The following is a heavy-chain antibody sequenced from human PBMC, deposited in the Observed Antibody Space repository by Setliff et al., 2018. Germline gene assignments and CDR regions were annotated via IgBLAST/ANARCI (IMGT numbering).Heavy chain of an antibody. CDR2: IYYSGST. CDR1: GGSISSGGYY. Sequence: SETLSLTCTVSGGSISSGGYYWSWIRQHPGKGLEWIGYIYYSGSTYYNPSPKSRVTIAVDTSKNQFSLKLSSVTAADTAVYYCARVVSDYDFWSGYYTGGYFDYWGQGTLVTVSS. D-gene: IGHD3-3*01. V-gene: IGHV4-31*03. CDR3: ARVVSDYDFWSGYYTGGYFDY. J-gene: IGHJ4*02.